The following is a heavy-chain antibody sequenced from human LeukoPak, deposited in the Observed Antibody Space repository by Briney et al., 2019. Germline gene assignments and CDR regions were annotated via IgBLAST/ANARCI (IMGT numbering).Heavy chain of an antibody. CDR1: GGSLSSYF. CDR2: IYYSGST. D-gene: IGHD1-14*01. J-gene: IGHJ4*02. CDR3: ARRSPPDHYYFDY. V-gene: IGHV4-59*08. Sequence: SETLSLTCTVSGGSLSSYFWGWIRQPPGKGLEWIGYIYYSGSTNYSPSLKSRVTISVDTSQNQFSLRLSSVTAADTAVYYCARRSPPDHYYFDYWGQGTLVTVSS.